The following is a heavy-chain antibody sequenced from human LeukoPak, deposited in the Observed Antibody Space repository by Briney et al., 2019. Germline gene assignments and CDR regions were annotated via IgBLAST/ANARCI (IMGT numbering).Heavy chain of an antibody. V-gene: IGHV4-4*07. Sequence: SETLSLTCIVSGGSISSYYWSWIRQPAGKGLEWIGRIYTSGSTNYNPSLKSRVTMSVDTSKNQFSLRLSSVTAADTAVYYCARDGPGIAVAGTPYYYYYMDVWGKGTTVTISS. CDR3: ARDGPGIAVAGTPYYYYYMDV. D-gene: IGHD6-19*01. CDR2: IYTSGST. J-gene: IGHJ6*03. CDR1: GGSISSYY.